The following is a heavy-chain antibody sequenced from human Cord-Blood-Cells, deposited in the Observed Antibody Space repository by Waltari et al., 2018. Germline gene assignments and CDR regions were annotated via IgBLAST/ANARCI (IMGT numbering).Heavy chain of an antibody. CDR1: GFSSIRHA. V-gene: IGHV3-30*04. J-gene: IGHJ4*02. CDR2: ISYDGSNK. CDR3: ARDILLVRGVIIDY. Sequence: QVQLVESGGGVVQPGRSLRLSCAASGFSSIRHALHWALHAPGKGLEWVAVISYDGSNKYYADSVKGRFTISRDNSKNTLYLQMNSLRAEDTAVYYCARDILLVRGVIIDYWGQGTLVTVSS. D-gene: IGHD3-10*01.